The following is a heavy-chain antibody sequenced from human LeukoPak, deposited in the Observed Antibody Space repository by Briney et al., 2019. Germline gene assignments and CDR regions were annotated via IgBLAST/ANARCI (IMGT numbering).Heavy chain of an antibody. CDR1: GGSISSSY. J-gene: IGHJ6*02. CDR3: ARLLQSGYYYYGMDV. Sequence: SETLSLTCTVSGGSISSSYCNWIRQPPGKGLEWIGYIYYSGSTNCNPSLKSRVTISVDTSKNQFSLKLTSVTAADTAVYYCARLLQSGYYYYGMDVWGQGTTVTVSS. D-gene: IGHD4-11*01. CDR2: IYYSGST. V-gene: IGHV4-59*08.